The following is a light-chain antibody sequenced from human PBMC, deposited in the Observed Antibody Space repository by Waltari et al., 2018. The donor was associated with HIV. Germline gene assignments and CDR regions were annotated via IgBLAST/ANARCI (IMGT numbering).Light chain of an antibody. Sequence: QSVLTQPPSEPAAPGQQVSISCSGSSSNIGNHEVTWYQHFPGTAPKLLIYDNNKRPSGIPDRFSGSKSGTSATLCVTGLQTGDEADYYCGTWDSSLRAVVFGGGTKLTVL. CDR1: SSNIGNHE. CDR2: DNN. V-gene: IGLV1-51*01. J-gene: IGLJ2*01. CDR3: GTWDSSLRAVV.